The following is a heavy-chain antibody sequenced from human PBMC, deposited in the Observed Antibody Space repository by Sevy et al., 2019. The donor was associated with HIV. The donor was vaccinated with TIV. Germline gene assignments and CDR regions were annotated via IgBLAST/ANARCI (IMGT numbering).Heavy chain of an antibody. V-gene: IGHV1-24*01. Sequence: ASVKVSCKVSGKNLNDLPMHWVRQAPGKGLEWMGRFDPEDGERIYAQKFQGRVTMTEDTSRDTAYMELNSLRSEDTAMYYCATTREYYEDNSGYLDPWGQGTLVTVSS. CDR2: FDPEDGER. D-gene: IGHD3-16*01. CDR3: ATTREYYEDNSGYLDP. J-gene: IGHJ5*02. CDR1: GKNLNDLP.